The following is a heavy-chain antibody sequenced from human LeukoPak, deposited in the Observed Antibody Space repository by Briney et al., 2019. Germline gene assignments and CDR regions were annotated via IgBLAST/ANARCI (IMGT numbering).Heavy chain of an antibody. CDR3: ARGSCYYYYMDV. CDR1: GGTFSSYA. CDR2: IIPIFGTA. V-gene: IGHV1-69*01. Sequence: SVKVSCKASGGTFSSYAISWVRQAPGQGLEWMGGIIPIFGTANYAQKFQGRVTITADESTSTAYMELSSLRSDDTAVYYCARGSCYYYYMDVWGKGTTVTVSS. D-gene: IGHD2-15*01. J-gene: IGHJ6*03.